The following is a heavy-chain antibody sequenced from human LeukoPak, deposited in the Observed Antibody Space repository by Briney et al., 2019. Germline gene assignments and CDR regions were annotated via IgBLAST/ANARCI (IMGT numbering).Heavy chain of an antibody. V-gene: IGHV4-59*12. CDR2: IYYSGST. CDR1: GGSISSYY. J-gene: IGHJ4*02. Sequence: SETLSLTCTVSGGSISSYYWSWIRQPPGKGLEWIGYIYYSGSTNYNPSLKSRVTISVDTSKNQFSLKLSSVTAADTAVYYCASIAAAADTTGEYYYFDYWGQGTLVTVSS. D-gene: IGHD6-13*01. CDR3: ASIAAAADTTGEYYYFDY.